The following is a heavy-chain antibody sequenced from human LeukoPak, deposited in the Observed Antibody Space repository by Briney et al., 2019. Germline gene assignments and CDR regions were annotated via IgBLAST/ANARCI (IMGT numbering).Heavy chain of an antibody. CDR2: IYHTGST. Sequence: PSETLSLTCTVSGYSISSGYYWGWIRQPPGKGLEWVGSIYHTGSTYRNASLESRVSISVDTSKTQFSLKLSSVTAADTALYYCATYDNTGYYFAYWGQGSLVTVSS. CDR1: GYSISSGYY. CDR3: ATYDNTGYYFAY. V-gene: IGHV4-38-2*02. D-gene: IGHD3-22*01. J-gene: IGHJ4*02.